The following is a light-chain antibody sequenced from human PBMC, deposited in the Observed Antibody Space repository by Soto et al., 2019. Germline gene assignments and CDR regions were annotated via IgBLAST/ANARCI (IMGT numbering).Light chain of an antibody. V-gene: IGLV2-14*01. CDR3: ISYTSRRIYV. CDR1: SSDVGAYNY. CDR2: EVS. Sequence: QSVLTQPASVSGSPGQSTTISCTGTSSDVGAYNYVSWYQQHPGRAPKLMIYEVSSRPSGVSNRFSGSKSDNTASLTISGLQAEDEADYYCISYTSRRIYVFGTGTKVTVL. J-gene: IGLJ1*01.